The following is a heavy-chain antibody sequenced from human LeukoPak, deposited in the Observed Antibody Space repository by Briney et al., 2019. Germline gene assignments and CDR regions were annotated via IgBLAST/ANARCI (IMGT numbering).Heavy chain of an antibody. Sequence: GGSLRLSCAASGFTFSGSAMHWVRQASGKGLEWVGRIRSKANSYATAYAASVKGRFTISRDDSKNTAYPQMNSLKTEDTAVYYCTRQITDFWSGYWAPAAFDIWGQGTMVTVSS. CDR3: TRQITDFWSGYWAPAAFDI. CDR1: GFTFSGSA. D-gene: IGHD3-3*01. V-gene: IGHV3-73*01. J-gene: IGHJ3*02. CDR2: IRSKANSYAT.